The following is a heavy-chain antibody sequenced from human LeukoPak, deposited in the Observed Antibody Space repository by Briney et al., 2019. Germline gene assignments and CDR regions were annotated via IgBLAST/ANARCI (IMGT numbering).Heavy chain of an antibody. V-gene: IGHV1-69*13. J-gene: IGHJ2*01. CDR2: IIPIFGTA. CDR1: GGTFSSYA. D-gene: IGHD6-6*01. CDR3: ARGRDSSSDFWWYFDL. Sequence: WASVKVSCKASGGTFSSYAISWVRQAPGQGLEWMGGIIPIFGTANYAQKFQGRVTITADESTSTTYMELSSLRSEDTAVYYCARGRDSSSDFWWYFDLWGRGTLVTVSS.